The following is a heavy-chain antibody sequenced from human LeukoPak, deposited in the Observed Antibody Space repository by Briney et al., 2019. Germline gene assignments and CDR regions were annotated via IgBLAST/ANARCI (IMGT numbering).Heavy chain of an antibody. CDR3: ARVNSGSYQDHHDY. CDR1: GYTFTSYD. V-gene: IGHV1-8*01. J-gene: IGHJ4*02. CDR2: MNPNSGNT. D-gene: IGHD1-26*01. Sequence: ASVKVSCKASGYTFTSYDINWVRQAPGQGLEWMGWMNPNSGNTGYAQKFQGRVTMTRNTSISTAYMELSSLRSEDTAVYYCARVNSGSYQDHHDYWAQGTLVTVSS.